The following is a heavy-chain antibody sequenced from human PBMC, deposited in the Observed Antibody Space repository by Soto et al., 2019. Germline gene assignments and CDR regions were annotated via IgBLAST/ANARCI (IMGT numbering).Heavy chain of an antibody. CDR2: TYYRSKWYN. CDR3: ARGNGRDLWDAMDV. D-gene: IGHD3-3*01. Sequence: PSQTLSLTCAISGDSVSSNSAAWNWIRQSPSRGLEWLGRTYYRSKWYNDYAESVKSRITINPDTSKNQISLHQNSVTPEDTAVYYCARGNGRDLWDAMDVWGQGTTVTVSS. J-gene: IGHJ6*02. CDR1: GDSVSSNSAA. V-gene: IGHV6-1*01.